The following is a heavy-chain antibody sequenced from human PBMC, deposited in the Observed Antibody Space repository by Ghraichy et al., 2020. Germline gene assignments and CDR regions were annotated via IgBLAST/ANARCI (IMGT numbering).Heavy chain of an antibody. V-gene: IGHV4-34*01. J-gene: IGHJ6*02. CDR1: GGSFSGYY. Sequence: SETLSLTCAVYGGSFSGYYWSWIRQPPGKGLEWIGEINHSGSTNYNPSLKSRVTISVDTSKNQFSLKLSSVTAADTAVYYCARDLYCSSTSCYGLRFWSGLYYYGMDVWGQGTTVTVSS. D-gene: IGHD2-2*01. CDR3: ARDLYCSSTSCYGLRFWSGLYYYGMDV. CDR2: INHSGST.